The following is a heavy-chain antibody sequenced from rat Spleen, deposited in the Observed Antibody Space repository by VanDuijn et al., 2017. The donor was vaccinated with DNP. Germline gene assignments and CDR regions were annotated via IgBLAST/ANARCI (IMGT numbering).Heavy chain of an antibody. CDR1: GFTFSDYA. Sequence: EVRLVESGGGLVQPGGSMKLSCAASGFTFSDYAMAWVRQSLKKGLEWVATISYDGSNTFYRDSVKGRFTISRDNTKSTLYLQMDSLRSEDTATYYCARHDGSTDWFAYWGQGTLVTVSS. CDR3: ARHDGSTDWFAY. V-gene: IGHV5-7*01. D-gene: IGHD1-12*02. CDR2: ISYDGSNT. J-gene: IGHJ3*01.